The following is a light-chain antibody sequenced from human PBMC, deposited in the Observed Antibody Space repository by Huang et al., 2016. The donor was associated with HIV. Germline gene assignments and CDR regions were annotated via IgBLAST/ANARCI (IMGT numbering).Light chain of an antibody. Sequence: DIVVTQSPVSLALSLGDRVAINCTSSQRVFNNANSKNYLNWYQLRPGQPPKLLIYGAATREAGVPDRFSGSGSGTDFTLTINNLQAEDVAVYYCHQYYSTLQTFGQGTKL. CDR2: GAA. CDR1: QRVFNNANSKNY. V-gene: IGKV4-1*01. J-gene: IGKJ1*01. CDR3: HQYYSTLQT.